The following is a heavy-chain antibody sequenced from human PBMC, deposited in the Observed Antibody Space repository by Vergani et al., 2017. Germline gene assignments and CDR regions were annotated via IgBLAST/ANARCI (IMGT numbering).Heavy chain of an antibody. J-gene: IGHJ6*02. V-gene: IGHV3-15*07. D-gene: IGHD2-21*01. CDR1: GFSFRNAW. CDR2: IKSTFDRGTT. CDR3: TTDPRYCGDGSCXWLRDHHYYGMDV. Sequence: EVQLVESGGGIVKPGGSLSLSCVASGFSFRNAWMNWVRRTPGKGLEWVGRIKSTFDRGTTDYAAAVKGRFTISRDDSKNTLFLQMNGLKTEDIGVYYCTTDPRYCGDGSCXWLRDHHYYGMDVWGHGTTVTVSS.